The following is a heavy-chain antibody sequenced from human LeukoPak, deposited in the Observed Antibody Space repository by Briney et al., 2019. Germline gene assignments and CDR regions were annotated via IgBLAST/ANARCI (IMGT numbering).Heavy chain of an antibody. D-gene: IGHD1-26*01. Sequence: PGGSQRLSCAASGFTVSNNYMSWVRQAPRKGLEWVSVIYSGGRTYYADSVKGRFTISRDNSKNTLYLQMNSLRAEDTAVYYCARIYSGSYSDYRGQGTLVTVSS. CDR2: IYSGGRT. CDR3: ARIYSGSYSDY. CDR1: GFTVSNNY. V-gene: IGHV3-53*01. J-gene: IGHJ4*02.